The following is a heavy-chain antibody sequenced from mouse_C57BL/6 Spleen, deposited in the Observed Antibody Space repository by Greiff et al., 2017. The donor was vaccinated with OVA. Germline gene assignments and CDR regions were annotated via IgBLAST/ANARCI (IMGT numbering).Heavy chain of an antibody. CDR3: TATVVSYFDY. D-gene: IGHD1-1*01. CDR1: GFTFSNYW. Sequence: EVQLQQSGGGLVQPGGSMKLSCVASGFTFSNYWMNWVRQSPEKGLEWVAQIRLKSDNYATHYAESVKGRFTISRDDSKSSVYLQMNNLRAEDTGIYYCTATVVSYFDYWGQGTTLTVSS. J-gene: IGHJ2*01. V-gene: IGHV6-3*01. CDR2: IRLKSDNYAT.